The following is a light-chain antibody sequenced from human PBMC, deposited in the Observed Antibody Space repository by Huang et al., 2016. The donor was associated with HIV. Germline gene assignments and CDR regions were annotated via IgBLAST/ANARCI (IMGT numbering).Light chain of an antibody. V-gene: IGKV3-15*01. CDR1: QSVSDY. J-gene: IGKJ1*01. CDR2: RAS. Sequence: EIVMTQSPATLSVSPGERVTLSCKASQSVSDYVAWYQQKPGQAPRILIYRASTRATGIPARFSGGGSGTEFTLTISGLQSEDSAVYYCQQFNNWPPWTFGQGTKVEIK. CDR3: QQFNNWPPWT.